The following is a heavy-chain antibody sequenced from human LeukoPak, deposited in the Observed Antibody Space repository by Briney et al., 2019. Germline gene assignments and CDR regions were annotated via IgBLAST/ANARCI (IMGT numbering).Heavy chain of an antibody. V-gene: IGHV4-39*07. Sequence: SETLSLTCTVSGASISSSSYYWAWIRQPPGKGLEWIGSVHYSGSIYYNPSLKSRATLSVDTSKNQFSLKLSSVTAADTAVYYCARVGSTYYYGSGSYYWFDPWGQGTLVTVSS. D-gene: IGHD3-10*01. J-gene: IGHJ5*02. CDR2: VHYSGSI. CDR3: ARVGSTYYYGSGSYYWFDP. CDR1: GASISSSSYY.